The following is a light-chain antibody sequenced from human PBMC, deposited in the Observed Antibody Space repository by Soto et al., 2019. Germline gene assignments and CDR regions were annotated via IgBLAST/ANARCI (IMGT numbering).Light chain of an antibody. CDR3: SSYAGSNTYV. CDR1: SSDVGGYNY. J-gene: IGLJ1*01. CDR2: EVS. V-gene: IGLV2-14*01. Sequence: QSALTQPASVSGSPGQSITISCTGTSSDVGGYNYVSWYQQHPGKAPKLMIYEVSTRPSGVSNRFSGSKSGNTASLTISGLQAEDEADYYCSSYAGSNTYVFGTGTKVTVL.